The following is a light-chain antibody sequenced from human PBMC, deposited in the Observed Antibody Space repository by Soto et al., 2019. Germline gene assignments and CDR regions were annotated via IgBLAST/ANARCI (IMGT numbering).Light chain of an antibody. CDR3: QQYNGYLRT. CDR1: QNVSRR. V-gene: IGKV1-5*01. CDR2: DAS. Sequence: DIQMTQSPATLSASVGDRLTITCRASQNVSRRLAWYQQKPGKAPKLLIYDASTLENGVPSRFSGSGSGTEFTLTISGLQPDDFATYYCQQYNGYLRTFGGGTKVDIK. J-gene: IGKJ4*01.